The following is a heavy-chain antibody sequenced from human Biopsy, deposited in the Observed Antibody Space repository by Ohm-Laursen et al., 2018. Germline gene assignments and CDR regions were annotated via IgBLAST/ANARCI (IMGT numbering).Heavy chain of an antibody. D-gene: IGHD3-9*01. CDR2: NIPILGTG. J-gene: IGHJ1*01. V-gene: IGHV1-69*06. Sequence: SVKVSCNAPEGTFSNYGVNWVRRAPGQGLEWLGGNIPILGTGNYAQKFQDRVTVAADTSTSTATMELRSLRSDDTAVYYCATKLTGYFHHWGQGTLVIISS. CDR1: EGTFSNYG. CDR3: ATKLTGYFHH.